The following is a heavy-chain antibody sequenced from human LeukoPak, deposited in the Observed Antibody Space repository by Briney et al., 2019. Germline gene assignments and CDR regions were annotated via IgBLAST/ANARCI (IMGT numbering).Heavy chain of an antibody. Sequence: GGSLRLSCAASGFTFSSYAMSWVRQAPGKGLEWVPAISGSGDSTYYGDSVKGRFTISRDNSKNTLYLQMNSLRAEDTAVYYCATSRTFDYWGQGTLVTVSS. J-gene: IGHJ4*02. V-gene: IGHV3-23*01. CDR1: GFTFSSYA. D-gene: IGHD1-7*01. CDR2: ISGSGDST. CDR3: ATSRTFDY.